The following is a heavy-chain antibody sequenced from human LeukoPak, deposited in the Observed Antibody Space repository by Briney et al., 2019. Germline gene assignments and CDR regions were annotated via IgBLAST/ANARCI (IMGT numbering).Heavy chain of an antibody. Sequence: SETLSLTCAVYGGSFSGYYWSWIRQPPGKGLEWIGEINHSGSTNYNPSLKSRVTMSVDTSKNQFSLKLSSVTAADTAVYYCARIGGDSYYYGMDVWGQGTTVTVSS. V-gene: IGHV4-34*01. D-gene: IGHD2-21*01. CDR2: INHSGST. CDR3: ARIGGDSYYYGMDV. J-gene: IGHJ6*02. CDR1: GGSFSGYY.